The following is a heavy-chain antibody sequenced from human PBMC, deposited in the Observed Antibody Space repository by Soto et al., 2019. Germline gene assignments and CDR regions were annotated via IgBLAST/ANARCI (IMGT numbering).Heavy chain of an antibody. J-gene: IGHJ1*01. Sequence: GGSLRLSCAASGFGFVNYAMSWVRQAPGKGLEWVSGISSSGGSTDYADSVKGRFGISRDNSRNTVYLQINSLRAEDTAVYFCVREVRLNSGWPPPLWGQGTLVTVSS. CDR1: GFGFVNYA. D-gene: IGHD5-12*01. CDR2: ISSSGGST. CDR3: VREVRLNSGWPPPL. V-gene: IGHV3-23*01.